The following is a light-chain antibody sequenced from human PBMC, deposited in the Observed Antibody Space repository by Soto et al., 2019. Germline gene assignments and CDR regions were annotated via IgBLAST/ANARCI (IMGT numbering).Light chain of an antibody. CDR3: QQYYSTPWT. CDR1: QTIIGW. Sequence: DIQMTQSPSTLSASVGGTVTVACRASQTIIGWLAWYQQRPGKAPNLLIFDASTLESGVPSRFSGSGSGTEFTLTISSLQAEDVAVYYCQQYYSTPWTFGQGTKVDIK. V-gene: IGKV1-5*01. J-gene: IGKJ1*01. CDR2: DAS.